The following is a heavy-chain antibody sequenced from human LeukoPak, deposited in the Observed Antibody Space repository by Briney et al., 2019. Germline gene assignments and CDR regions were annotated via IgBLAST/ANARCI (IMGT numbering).Heavy chain of an antibody. D-gene: IGHD2-2*01. CDR2: IYTSGST. CDR3: ARRFGGYCSSTSCYRFYYYYYMDV. CDR1: GGSISSYY. Sequence: SETLSLTCTVSGGSISSYYWSWIRQPAGKGLEWIGRIYTSGSTNYNPSLKSRVTMSVDTSKNQFSLKLSSVTAADTAVYYCARRFGGYCSSTSCYRFYYYYYMDVWGKGTTVTVSS. V-gene: IGHV4-4*07. J-gene: IGHJ6*03.